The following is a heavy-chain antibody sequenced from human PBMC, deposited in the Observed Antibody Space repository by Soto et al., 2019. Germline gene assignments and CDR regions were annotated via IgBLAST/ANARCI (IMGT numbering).Heavy chain of an antibody. CDR1: GFTFSSYS. J-gene: IGHJ6*02. D-gene: IGHD2-2*01. V-gene: IGHV3-21*01. CDR3: ARGDVVVPAARRDYYCGMDV. CDR2: ISSSSSYI. Sequence: EVQLVESGGGLVKPGGSLRLSCAASGFTFSSYSMNWVRQAPGKGLEWVSSISSSSSYIYYADSVKGRFTISRDNAKNLLYMQMNSLRAEDTAVYYCARGDVVVPAARRDYYCGMDVWGQGPTVTVSS.